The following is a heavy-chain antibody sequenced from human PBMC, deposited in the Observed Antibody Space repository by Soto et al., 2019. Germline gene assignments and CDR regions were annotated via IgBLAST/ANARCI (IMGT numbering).Heavy chain of an antibody. CDR1: GGSFSDYY. CDR3: ARTGHLFDY. Sequence: QVQLQQWGAGLLKPSETLSLTCAVHGGSFSDYYWSWIRQPPGKGLEGIGETNYSGRTNHNPSLKSRVTRSVDTSKNQFPLTLSSMTAADTAVYYCARTGHLFDYWGQGISVTVSS. CDR2: TNYSGRT. V-gene: IGHV4-34*01. J-gene: IGHJ4*02.